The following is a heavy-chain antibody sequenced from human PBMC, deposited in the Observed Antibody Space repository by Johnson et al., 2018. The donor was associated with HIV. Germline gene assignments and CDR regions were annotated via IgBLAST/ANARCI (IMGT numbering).Heavy chain of an antibody. V-gene: IGHV3-30-3*01. Sequence: QVQLVESGGGVVQPGGCLRLSCVASGFTFSSYAMHWVRQAPGKGLEWMALISYDGNNKHYADSVQGRFTISRDSSKNTLNLQMSSLRAEDTAVYYCARVSLAYSYGYDAFDIWGQGTMVTVSS. J-gene: IGHJ3*02. CDR3: ARVSLAYSYGYDAFDI. CDR1: GFTFSSYA. D-gene: IGHD5-18*01. CDR2: ISYDGNNK.